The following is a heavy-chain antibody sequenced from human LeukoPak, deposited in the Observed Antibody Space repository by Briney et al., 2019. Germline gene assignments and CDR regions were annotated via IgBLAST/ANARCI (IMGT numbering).Heavy chain of an antibody. Sequence: ASVKVSCKASGYTFIAYYMHWVRQAPGQGPEWMGWINPNSGATDFGHKFRGRVTMTRDTSMNTAYVELNRLTSDDTAVYYCARDEGEGTFDYWGQGTVVTVSS. J-gene: IGHJ4*02. CDR2: INPNSGAT. CDR1: GYTFIAYY. D-gene: IGHD1-26*01. V-gene: IGHV1-2*02. CDR3: ARDEGEGTFDY.